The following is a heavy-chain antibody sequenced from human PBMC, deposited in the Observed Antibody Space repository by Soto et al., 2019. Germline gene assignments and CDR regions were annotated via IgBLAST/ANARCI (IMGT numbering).Heavy chain of an antibody. D-gene: IGHD2-15*01. CDR1: GGSISSGGYY. V-gene: IGHV4-31*03. CDR2: IYYSGST. Sequence: SETLSLTCTVSGGSISSGGYYWSWIRQHPGKGLEWIGYIYYSGSTYYNPSLKSRVTISVDTSKNQFSLKLSSVTAADTAVYYCARAGCSGGSCYSSHNPWGQGTLVTVSS. J-gene: IGHJ5*02. CDR3: ARAGCSGGSCYSSHNP.